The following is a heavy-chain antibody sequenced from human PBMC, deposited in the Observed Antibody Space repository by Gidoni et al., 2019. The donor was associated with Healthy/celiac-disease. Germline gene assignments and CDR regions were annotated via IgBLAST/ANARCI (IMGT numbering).Heavy chain of an antibody. CDR1: GFTFSSYA. CDR3: ANPRAPHDAFDI. V-gene: IGHV3-23*01. J-gene: IGHJ3*02. CDR2: VGGSSGST. Sequence: EVQLLEGGGGLVQPGGSLRLSCAASGFTFSSYAMSWVRQAPGKGLEWVAAVGGSSGSTYYADSVKGRFTISRKNSKNTLYLRMSSLRAEDTAVYYCANPRAPHDAFDIWGQGTMVTVSS.